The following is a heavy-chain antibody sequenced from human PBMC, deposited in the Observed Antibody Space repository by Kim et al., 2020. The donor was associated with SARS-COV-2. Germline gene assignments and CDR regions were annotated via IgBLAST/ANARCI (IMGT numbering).Heavy chain of an antibody. CDR2: ITANSGQI. D-gene: IGHD3-16*01. Sequence: GGSLRLSCTASGFIFDNYAMHWARQTPGKGLEWISAITANSGQIDYADSVKDRFTMSRDNAKSSLYLQMNSLRPEDTAFYYCAKDAGGSIDYWGQGTLVT. V-gene: IGHV3-9*01. CDR1: GFIFDNYA. J-gene: IGHJ4*02. CDR3: AKDAGGSIDY.